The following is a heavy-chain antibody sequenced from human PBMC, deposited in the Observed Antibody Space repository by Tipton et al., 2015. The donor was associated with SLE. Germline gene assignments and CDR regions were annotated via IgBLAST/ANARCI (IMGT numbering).Heavy chain of an antibody. J-gene: IGHJ5*02. D-gene: IGHD2-21*02. V-gene: IGHV4-39*02. CDR2: IYYSGTT. CDR1: GGSISGTSHY. CDR3: AREDGDYYNYAWFDP. Sequence: TLSLTCTVSGGSISGTSHYWGWIRQSPGKGLEWLGSIYYSGTTYYNPSLKSRVTISVDTSKNQISLKLRSVTATDTAVYYCAREDGDYYNYAWFDPWGQGTLVTVSS.